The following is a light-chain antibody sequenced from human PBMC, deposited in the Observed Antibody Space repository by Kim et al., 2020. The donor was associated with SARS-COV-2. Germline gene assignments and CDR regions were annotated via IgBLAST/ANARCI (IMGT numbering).Light chain of an antibody. CDR1: SLRNYY. CDR2: GKN. Sequence: SSALTQDPTVSVALGQTVGITCQGDSLRNYYASWYQQKPGQAPVLVIYGKNNRPSGIPDRFSGSSSGNTASLTITGAQAEDEADYYCNSRDSGTNHYVFGTGTKVTVL. J-gene: IGLJ1*01. V-gene: IGLV3-19*01. CDR3: NSRDSGTNHYV.